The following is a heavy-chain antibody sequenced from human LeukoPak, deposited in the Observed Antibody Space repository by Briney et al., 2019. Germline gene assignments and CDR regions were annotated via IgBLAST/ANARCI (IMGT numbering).Heavy chain of an antibody. D-gene: IGHD2-2*01. CDR1: GYTFTGYY. CDR2: INPNSGGT. V-gene: IGHV1-2*02. CDR3: ARDRRLGPDIVVVRGWFDP. Sequence: ASVKVSCKASGYTFTGYYMHWVRQAPGQGLEWMGWINPNSGGTNYAQKFQGRVTMTRDTSISTAYMELSRLRSDDTAVYYCARDRRLGPDIVVVRGWFDPWGQGTLVTVSS. J-gene: IGHJ5*02.